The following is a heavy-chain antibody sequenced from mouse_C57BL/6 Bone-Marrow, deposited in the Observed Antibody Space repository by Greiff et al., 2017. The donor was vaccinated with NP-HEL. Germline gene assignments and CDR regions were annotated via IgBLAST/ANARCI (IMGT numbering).Heavy chain of an antibody. J-gene: IGHJ2*01. Sequence: QVHVKQSGAELARPGASVKMSCKASGYTFTSYTMHWVKQRPGQGLEWIGYINPSSGYTKYNQKFKDKATLTADKSSSTAYMQLSSLTSEDSAVYYCARGYVTFYWGQGTTLTVSS. D-gene: IGHD2-14*01. CDR1: GYTFTSYT. CDR3: ARGYVTFY. CDR2: INPSSGYT. V-gene: IGHV1-4*01.